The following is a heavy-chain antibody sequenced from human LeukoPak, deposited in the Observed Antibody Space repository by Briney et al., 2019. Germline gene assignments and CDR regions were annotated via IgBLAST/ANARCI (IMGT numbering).Heavy chain of an antibody. J-gene: IGHJ5*02. V-gene: IGHV4-39*07. CDR1: GGSFSSSPYY. CDR3: AKGAGGFSYYNWFDP. D-gene: IGHD5-18*01. CDR2: IYYSGTT. Sequence: SDTLSLTCTVSGGSFSSSPYYWGWIRQPPGKGLEWIGSIYYSGTTHYSPSLESRVTISVDTSKNQFSLKLASVTAADTAIYYCAKGAGGFSYYNWFDPWGQGTLVTVSS.